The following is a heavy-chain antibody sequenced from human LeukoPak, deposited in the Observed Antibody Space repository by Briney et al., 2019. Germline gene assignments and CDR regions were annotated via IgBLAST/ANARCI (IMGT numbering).Heavy chain of an antibody. CDR3: ASHYYGSGIGWFDP. CDR2: IIPIFGTA. Sequence: GASVKVSCKXSGGTFSSYAISWVRQSPGQGLEWMGGIIPIFGTANYAQKFQGRVTITTDESTSTAYMELSSLRSEDTAVYYCASHYYGSGIGWFDPWGQGTLVTASS. V-gene: IGHV1-69*05. D-gene: IGHD3-10*01. CDR1: GGTFSSYA. J-gene: IGHJ5*02.